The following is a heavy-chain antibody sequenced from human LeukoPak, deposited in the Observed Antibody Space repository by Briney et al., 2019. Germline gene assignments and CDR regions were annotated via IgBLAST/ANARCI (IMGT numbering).Heavy chain of an antibody. D-gene: IGHD2-2*01. CDR1: GYIFIGHY. CDR3: ARFPIVVVPAAMRGAFDI. CDR2: INPNSGGT. Sequence: GASMKVSCKASGYIFIGHYMHWVRQAPGQGLEWMGWINPNSGGTNYAQKFQGRVTMTRDTSISTAYMELSRLRSDDTAVYYCARFPIVVVPAAMRGAFDIWGQGTMVTVSS. V-gene: IGHV1-2*02. J-gene: IGHJ3*02.